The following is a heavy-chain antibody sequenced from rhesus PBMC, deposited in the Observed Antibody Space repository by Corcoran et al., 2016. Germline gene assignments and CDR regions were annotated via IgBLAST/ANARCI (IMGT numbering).Heavy chain of an antibody. J-gene: IGHJ4*01. CDR3: ARGGYIAAAGILDY. CDR2: IGVGTGLT. CDR1: GGSISGYY. D-gene: IGHD6-31*01. V-gene: IGHV4S5*01. Sequence: QVQLEESGPGLVKPSETLSLTCAVPGGSISGYYWNWIRQPPGKGLGGIGSIGVGTGLTSHTPARKAGVTISTGTSKNQLSLRLGSVTAADTAVYYCARGGYIAAAGILDYWGQGVLVTVSS.